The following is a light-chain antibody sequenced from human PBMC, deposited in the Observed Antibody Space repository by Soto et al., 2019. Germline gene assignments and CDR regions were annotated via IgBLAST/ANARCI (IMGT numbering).Light chain of an antibody. CDR1: QSISTY. J-gene: IGKJ4*01. V-gene: IGKV1-39*01. CDR2: AAS. Sequence: DIQMTQSPSSLSASVGDRVTITCRASQSISTYLNWYQQKPGNAPKLLIYAASSFQSGVPSRFSGSGSGTDFTLTISSLQPEDFATYFCQQSYRTPLTFGAGTKVEIK. CDR3: QQSYRTPLT.